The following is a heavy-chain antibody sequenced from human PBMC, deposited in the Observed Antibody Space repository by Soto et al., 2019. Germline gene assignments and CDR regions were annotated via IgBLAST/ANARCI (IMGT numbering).Heavy chain of an antibody. D-gene: IGHD2-8*02. J-gene: IGHJ3*02. CDR3: AKATATGGGAFDI. CDR2: ILVSDST. V-gene: IGHV3-23*01. Sequence: PGGSLRLSCAASGFTFSSYWMHWVRQAPGKGLEWVSTILVSDSTHYEDSVRGRFTISRDRSKNTVYLQMNSLTAGDTAVYYCAKATATGGGAFDICGQGTRVTVSS. CDR1: GFTFSSYW.